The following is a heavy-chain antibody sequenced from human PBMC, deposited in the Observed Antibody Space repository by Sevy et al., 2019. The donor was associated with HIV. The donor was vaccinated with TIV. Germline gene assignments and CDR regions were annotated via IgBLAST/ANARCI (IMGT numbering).Heavy chain of an antibody. CDR1: GFTFSSYS. CDR2: ISSSSSNI. V-gene: IGHV3-21*01. Sequence: GGSLRLSCAASGFTFSSYSMNWVRQAPGKGLEWVSSISSSSSNIYYADSVKGRFTISRDNAKNSLYLQMNSLRAEDTAVYNWARDRSGLGHAFDIWGQGTMVTVSS. J-gene: IGHJ3*02. CDR3: ARDRSGLGHAFDI. D-gene: IGHD3-16*01.